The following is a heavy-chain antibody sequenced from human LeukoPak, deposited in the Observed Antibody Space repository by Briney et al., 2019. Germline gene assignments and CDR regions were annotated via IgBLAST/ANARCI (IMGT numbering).Heavy chain of an antibody. V-gene: IGHV1-2*02. D-gene: IGHD3-10*01. CDR2: INPNSGGT. CDR3: ARAVGYGSGTYRQYYFDY. CDR1: GYTVTAYY. J-gene: IGHJ4*02. Sequence: ASVKVSCKASGYTVTAYYIHWVRQAPGQGLEWMGWINPNSGGTNYAQNFQGRVTMSRDTSISTAYIELSRLRSDDTAVYYCARAVGYGSGTYRQYYFDYWGQGTLVTVSS.